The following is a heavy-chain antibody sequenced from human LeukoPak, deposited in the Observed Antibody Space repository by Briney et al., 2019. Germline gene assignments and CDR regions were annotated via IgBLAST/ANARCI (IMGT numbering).Heavy chain of an antibody. CDR1: GYTFTSYY. Sequence: GASVKVSCKASGYTFTSYYMHWVRQAPGQGLEWMGGIIPIFGTANYAQKFQGRVTITADESTSTAYMELSSLRSEDTAVYYCARSRYSGYDYRYYYYYMDVWGKGTTVTVSS. V-gene: IGHV1-69*13. CDR2: IIPIFGTA. CDR3: ARSRYSGYDYRYYYYYMDV. J-gene: IGHJ6*03. D-gene: IGHD5-12*01.